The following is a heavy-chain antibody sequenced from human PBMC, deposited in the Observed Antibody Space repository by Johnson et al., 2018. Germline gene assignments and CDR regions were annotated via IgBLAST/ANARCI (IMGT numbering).Heavy chain of an antibody. V-gene: IGHV3-30-3*01. D-gene: IGHD3-16*01. CDR1: GFTFNTYT. CDR3: AEDGAPRGYEMDV. J-gene: IGHJ6*04. Sequence: QVQLVESGGGVVQPGGSLRLSCAASGFTFNTYTIHWVRQAPGKGLEWVAVISPDGSNKYFTDSVRGRFTISRDNSQTTLYLHMNSLRPEDTAVYFCAEDGAPRGYEMDVGGKGTTVTVSS. CDR2: ISPDGSNK.